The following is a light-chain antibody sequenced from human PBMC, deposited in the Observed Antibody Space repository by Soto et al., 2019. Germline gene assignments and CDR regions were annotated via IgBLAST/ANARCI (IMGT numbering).Light chain of an antibody. V-gene: IGLV2-8*01. J-gene: IGLJ1*01. CDR2: DVS. Sequence: QSVLTQPPSASGSPGQSVTISCTGTSSDIGGYNFVPWYQQHPGKAPKLMIYDVSQRPSGVPDRFSGSKSGNTASLTVSGLQAEDEADYYCSSYAGTYIVFGTGTKVTVL. CDR1: SSDIGGYNF. CDR3: SSYAGTYIV.